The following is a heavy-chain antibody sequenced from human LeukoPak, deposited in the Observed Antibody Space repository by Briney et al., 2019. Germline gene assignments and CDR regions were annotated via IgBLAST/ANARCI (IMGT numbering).Heavy chain of an antibody. V-gene: IGHV3-30*02. CDR2: IRSDGSNK. D-gene: IGHD6-13*01. CDR3: AKGGSSSWDYFDY. J-gene: IGHJ4*02. CDR1: GFSFSSYG. Sequence: GGSLRLSCAGSGFSFSSYGMHWVRQAPGKGLEWMAFIRSDGSNKYYADSVKGRFTISRDNSQNTLYLQMSSLTTEDTALYYCAKGGSSSWDYFDYWGQGTLVTVSS.